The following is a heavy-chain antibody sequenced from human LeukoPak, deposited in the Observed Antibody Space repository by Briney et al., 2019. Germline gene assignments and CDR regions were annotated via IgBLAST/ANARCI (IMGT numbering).Heavy chain of an antibody. CDR2: INGDGDTT. D-gene: IGHD1-14*01. J-gene: IGHJ4*01. CDR3: AKGRVAFEPDGFDN. V-gene: IGHV3-23*01. Sequence: GGSLRLSCAVSGFTFSSYAMSWVRQAPGKGLEWVSSINGDGDTTPYADSVKGRFTISRDNSKNTLFLQMNSLRAEDTAIYYCAKGRVAFEPDGFDNWGQGTLVTVSS. CDR1: GFTFSSYA.